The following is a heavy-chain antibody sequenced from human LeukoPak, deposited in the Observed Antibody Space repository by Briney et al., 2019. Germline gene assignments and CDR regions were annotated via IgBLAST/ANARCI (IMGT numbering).Heavy chain of an antibody. CDR1: GYTFTSYG. CDR2: ISAYNGNT. CDR3: ARVGDGLNDAFDI. Sequence: GASVKVSCKASGYTFTSYGINWVRQAPGQGLEWMGWISAYNGNTNYAQNLQVRVTMTTDTSTSTAYMELRSLTSDDTAVYYCARVGDGLNDAFDIWGQGTMVTVSS. J-gene: IGHJ3*02. V-gene: IGHV1-18*01. D-gene: IGHD5-24*01.